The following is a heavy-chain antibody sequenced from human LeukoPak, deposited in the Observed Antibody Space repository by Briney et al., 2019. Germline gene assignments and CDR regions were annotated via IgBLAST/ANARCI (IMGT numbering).Heavy chain of an antibody. Sequence: PSETLSLTCAVSGGSISSGGYSWSWLRQPPGKGLEWIGYIYHSGSTYYNPSLKSRVTISVDRSKNQFSLKLSSVTAADTAVYYCARTIFGVVNAAFDIWGQGTMVTVSS. V-gene: IGHV4-30-2*01. J-gene: IGHJ3*02. D-gene: IGHD3-3*01. CDR2: IYHSGST. CDR1: GGSISSGGYS. CDR3: ARTIFGVVNAAFDI.